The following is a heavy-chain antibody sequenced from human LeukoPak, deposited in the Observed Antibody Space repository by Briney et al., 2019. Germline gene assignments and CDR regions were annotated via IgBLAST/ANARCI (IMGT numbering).Heavy chain of an antibody. CDR1: GFSFSTYA. V-gene: IGHV3-30*04. J-gene: IGHJ4*02. CDR3: AIGGYHDRGGYFDY. Sequence: GGSLRLSCAASGFSFSTYAMHWVRQAPGKGQEWVAAISYDGSDKYDADSVKGRFTISRDNSKNTLYLQMDSLKPEDTALYYCAIGGYHDRGGYFDYWGQGTLVTVSS. D-gene: IGHD3-22*01. CDR2: ISYDGSDK.